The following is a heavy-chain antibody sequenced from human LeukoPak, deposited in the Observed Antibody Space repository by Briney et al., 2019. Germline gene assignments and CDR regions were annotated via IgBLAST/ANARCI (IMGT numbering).Heavy chain of an antibody. J-gene: IGHJ3*02. CDR3: AKEKAGAFDI. CDR2: ISWNSGSI. CDR1: GFTFDDCA. V-gene: IGHV3-9*03. Sequence: PGRSLRLSCEASGFTFDDCAMNWVRQAPGKGLEWVSGISWNSGSIGYADSVRGRFTISRDNAKNSLYLQMNNLRAEDMALYYCAKEKAGAFDIWGQGTMVTVSS.